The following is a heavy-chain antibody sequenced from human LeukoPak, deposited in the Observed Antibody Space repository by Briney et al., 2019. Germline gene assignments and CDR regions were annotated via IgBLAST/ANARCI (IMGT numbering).Heavy chain of an antibody. CDR2: IYDSGST. CDR3: ARGQMAGY. V-gene: IGHV4-59*11. D-gene: IGHD5-24*01. J-gene: IGHJ4*02. CDR1: GVSISSLY. Sequence: PSETLSLTCTVSGVSISSLYWSWIRQPPGRGLEWIGYIYDSGSTNYNPSLKSRVTISVDMSKNQFSLKLSSVTAADTAVYYCARGQMAGYWGQGTLVTVSS.